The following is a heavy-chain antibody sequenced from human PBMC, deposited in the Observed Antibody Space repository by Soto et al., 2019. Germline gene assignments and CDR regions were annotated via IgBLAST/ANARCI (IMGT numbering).Heavy chain of an antibody. Sequence: GESLKISCTASGFTYSNYAMSCDRQAPGKGLEWVSTFSSSGGGTYYADSVKGRFTISRDNSKNTLYLQMNSLRAEDTAVYYCTKANRYCSGANCFTFDYWGLGTLVTVSS. V-gene: IGHV3-23*01. CDR1: GFTYSNYA. CDR2: FSSSGGGT. J-gene: IGHJ4*02. D-gene: IGHD2-15*01. CDR3: TKANRYCSGANCFTFDY.